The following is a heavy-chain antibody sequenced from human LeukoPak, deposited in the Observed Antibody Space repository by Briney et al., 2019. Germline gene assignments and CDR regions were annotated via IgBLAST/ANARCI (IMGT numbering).Heavy chain of an antibody. D-gene: IGHD2-2*01. J-gene: IGHJ5*02. Sequence: ASVKVSCKASGYTFTSYAMNWVRQAPGQGLEWMGWINAGNGNTKYSQKFQGRVTITRDTSASTAYMELSSLRSEDTAVYYCARDPGLYQLLLWFDPWGQGTLVTVSS. CDR2: INAGNGNT. CDR3: ARDPGLYQLLLWFDP. CDR1: GYTFTSYA. V-gene: IGHV1-3*01.